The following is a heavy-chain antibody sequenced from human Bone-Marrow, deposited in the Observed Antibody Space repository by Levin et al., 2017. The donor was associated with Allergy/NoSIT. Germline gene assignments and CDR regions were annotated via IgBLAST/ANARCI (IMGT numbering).Heavy chain of an antibody. Sequence: GGSLRLSCKASGYTFTSYGITWVRQAPGQGLEWMGWISAYNGNTNYAQKLQGRVTMTTDTSTSTAYMELRSLRSDDTAVYYCARVQAESTDWFDPWGQGTLVTVSS. CDR3: ARVQAESTDWFDP. D-gene: IGHD2-8*02. CDR2: ISAYNGNT. V-gene: IGHV1-18*01. J-gene: IGHJ5*02. CDR1: GYTFTSYG.